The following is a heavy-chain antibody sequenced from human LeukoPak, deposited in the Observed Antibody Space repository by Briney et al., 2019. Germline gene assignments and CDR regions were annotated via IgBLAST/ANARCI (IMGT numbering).Heavy chain of an antibody. CDR2: IYYSGST. CDR1: GGSISSYY. CDR3: ARGMGAGSGYINYYYGMDV. Sequence: PETLSLTCTVSGGSISSYYWSWIRQPPGKGLEWIGYIYYSGSTNYNPSLKSRVTISVDTSKNQFSLKLSSVTAADTAVYYCARGMGAGSGYINYYYGMDVWGQGTTVTVSS. J-gene: IGHJ6*02. V-gene: IGHV4-59*01. D-gene: IGHD5-12*01.